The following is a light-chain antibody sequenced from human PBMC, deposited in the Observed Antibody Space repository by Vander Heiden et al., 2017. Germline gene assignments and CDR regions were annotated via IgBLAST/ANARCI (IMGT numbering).Light chain of an antibody. J-gene: IGKJ4*01. CDR2: GAS. Sequence: EIVMTQSPATLSVSPGERATLSCRASQNVNSNLAWYQQKPGQAPRLLIYGASTRATGIPASFGGGGSGTEFTLTISSLQSEDYAVYYCQQDNDWPLTFGGGTKVEIK. CDR1: QNVNSN. V-gene: IGKV3-15*01. CDR3: QQDNDWPLT.